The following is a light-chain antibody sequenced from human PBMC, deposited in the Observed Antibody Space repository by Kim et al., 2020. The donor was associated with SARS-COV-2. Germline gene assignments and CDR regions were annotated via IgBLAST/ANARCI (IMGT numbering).Light chain of an antibody. V-gene: IGLV2-23*02. CDR3: CSYAGSSTWV. CDR2: EVT. J-gene: IGLJ3*02. Sequence: GQSITISCTGTSSVVGTYNLVYWYQQRLGKASKRMCYEVTKRSPGVSNRFSGSMYGHTASLTVSGLQAEDEADYYCCSYAGSSTWVFGGGTQLTVL. CDR1: SSVVGTYNL.